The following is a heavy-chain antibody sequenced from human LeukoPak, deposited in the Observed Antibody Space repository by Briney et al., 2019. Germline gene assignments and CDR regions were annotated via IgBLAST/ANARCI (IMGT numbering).Heavy chain of an antibody. CDR3: ARASSDYFDY. D-gene: IGHD1-26*01. CDR1: GGSISNYV. J-gene: IGHJ4*02. Sequence: SETLSLTCTVSGGSISNYVWSWIRQPPGKGLEWIGYINDSGNTKYNPSLESRVTISVDTSKNQFSLNLYSVTAADTAVYYCARASSDYFDYWGQGTLVTVSS. CDR2: INDSGNT. V-gene: IGHV4-59*01.